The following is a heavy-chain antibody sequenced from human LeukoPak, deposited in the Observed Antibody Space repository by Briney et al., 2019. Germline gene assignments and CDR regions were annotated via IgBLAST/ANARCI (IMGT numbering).Heavy chain of an antibody. CDR1: GFTFSSYG. CDR2: ISGSGGST. V-gene: IGHV3-23*01. J-gene: IGHJ4*02. D-gene: IGHD3-22*01. CDR3: AKESRYYDSRALVD. Sequence: GGSLRLSCAASGFTFSSYGVSWVRQAPGKGLEWVSAISGSGGSTYYADSVKGRFTLSRDNSKNTLYLQMNSLRAEDTAVYYCAKESRYYDSRALVDWGQGALVTVSS.